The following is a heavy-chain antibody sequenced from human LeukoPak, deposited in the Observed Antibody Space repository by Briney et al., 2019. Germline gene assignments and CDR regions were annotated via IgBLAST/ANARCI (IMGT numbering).Heavy chain of an antibody. Sequence: PGGSLRLSCAATGFTFSNFAMSWVRQAPGKGLQWVSAISDSGGGTFYADSVKGRFTISRDNSKNTLYLQMNSLRAEDTAVYYCVSAYGGLLDYWGQGTLVTVSS. CDR2: ISDSGGGT. V-gene: IGHV3-23*01. D-gene: IGHD3-16*01. CDR1: GFTFSNFA. J-gene: IGHJ4*02. CDR3: VSAYGGLLDY.